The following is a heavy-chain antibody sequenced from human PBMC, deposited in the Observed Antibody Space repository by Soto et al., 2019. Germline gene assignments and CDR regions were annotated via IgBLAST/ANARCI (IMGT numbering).Heavy chain of an antibody. CDR1: GYSVNSGYY. CDR3: ARDEQDPHNCGSDY. CDR2: IYHSGNT. D-gene: IGHD1-1*01. V-gene: IGHV4-38-2*02. Sequence: PSETLSLICSVSGYSVNSGYYWAWFRQPPGEGLEWIASIYHSGNTNYNPSLKSRVTISVDTSKNQFSLKGTSVTAADTAVYYCARDEQDPHNCGSDYWGQGTLVTVSS. J-gene: IGHJ4*02.